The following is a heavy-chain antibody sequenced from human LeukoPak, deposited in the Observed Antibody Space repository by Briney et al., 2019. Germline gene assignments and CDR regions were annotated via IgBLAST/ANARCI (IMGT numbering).Heavy chain of an antibody. V-gene: IGHV4-39*01. D-gene: IGHD1-1*01. CDR3: ARPPGPTGRLNWIDP. J-gene: IGHJ5*02. Sequence: SETLSLTCSVSGGSIRSSTYYWGWIRQPPGRGLEWIANITDSGSTYYNPSLRSRGTISVDASKNQFSLKLTSVTAADTAVYYCARPPGPTGRLNWIDPGAREPWSPSPQ. CDR1: GGSIRSSTYY. CDR2: ITDSGST.